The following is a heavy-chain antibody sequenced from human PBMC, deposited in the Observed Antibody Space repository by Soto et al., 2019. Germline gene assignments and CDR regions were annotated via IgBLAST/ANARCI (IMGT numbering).Heavy chain of an antibody. Sequence: GGSLRLSCAASGFTFSSYAMHWVRQAPGKGLEWVAVISYDGSNKYYADSVKGRFTISRDNSKNTLYLQMNSLRAEDTAVYYCAKDRRSGSKSGYYYGMDVWGQGTTVTVSS. CDR1: GFTFSSYA. CDR3: AKDRRSGSKSGYYYGMDV. J-gene: IGHJ6*02. D-gene: IGHD3-10*01. V-gene: IGHV3-30-3*01. CDR2: ISYDGSNK.